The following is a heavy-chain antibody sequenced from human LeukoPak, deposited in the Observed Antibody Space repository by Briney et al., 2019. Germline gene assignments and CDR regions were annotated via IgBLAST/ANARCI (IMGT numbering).Heavy chain of an antibody. CDR1: GGSFSGYY. V-gene: IGHV4-59*01. D-gene: IGHD5-24*01. J-gene: IGHJ3*02. CDR3: ARGRDGYKSAFDI. Sequence: SETLSLPCAVYGGSFSGYYWSWIRLPPGKGLEWIGYIYYGGSTNYNPSLKSRVTISVDTSKNHFSLNLNSVTAADTAVYYCARGRDGYKSAFDIWGQGTMVTVSS. CDR2: IYYGGST.